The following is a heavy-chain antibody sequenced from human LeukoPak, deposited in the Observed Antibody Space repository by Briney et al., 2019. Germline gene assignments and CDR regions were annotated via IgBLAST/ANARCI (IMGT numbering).Heavy chain of an antibody. CDR3: AKEYGYCSGGSCYSFFDY. J-gene: IGHJ4*02. D-gene: IGHD2-15*01. V-gene: IGHV3-23*01. CDR1: GFTFSSYA. CDR2: ISGSGGST. Sequence: PGGSLRLSCAASGFTFSSYAMSWVRQAPGKGLEWVSAISGSGGSTYYADSVKGRFTISRDNSKNTLYLQMNSLRAEDTAVYYCAKEYGYCSGGSCYSFFDYWGQGTLVTVSS.